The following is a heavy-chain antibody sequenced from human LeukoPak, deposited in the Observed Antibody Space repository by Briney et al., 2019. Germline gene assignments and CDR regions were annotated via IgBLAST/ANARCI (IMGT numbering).Heavy chain of an antibody. D-gene: IGHD3-22*01. CDR1: GYTFTSYA. CDR2: FIPIFGTA. Sequence: ASVKVSCKASGYTFTSYAMNWVRQAPGQGLEWMGGFIPIFGTANYAQKFQGRVTIIADKSTSTAYMELSSLRSEDTAVYYCANHYYDSSGQRGFDYWGQGTLVTVSS. V-gene: IGHV1-69*06. J-gene: IGHJ4*02. CDR3: ANHYYDSSGQRGFDY.